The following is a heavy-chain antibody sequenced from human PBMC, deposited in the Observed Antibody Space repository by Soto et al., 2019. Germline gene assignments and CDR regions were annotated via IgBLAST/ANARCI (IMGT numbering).Heavy chain of an antibody. V-gene: IGHV3-23*01. CDR2: ISGSGGST. Sequence: GGSLRLSCAASGFTFSSYAMSWVRQAPGKGLEWVSAISGSGGSTYYADSVKGRFTISRDNSKNTLYLQMNSLRAEDTAVYYCARGADYYDRQGRRGAFDIWGQGTMVTVSS. CDR1: GFTFSSYA. J-gene: IGHJ3*02. D-gene: IGHD3-22*01. CDR3: ARGADYYDRQGRRGAFDI.